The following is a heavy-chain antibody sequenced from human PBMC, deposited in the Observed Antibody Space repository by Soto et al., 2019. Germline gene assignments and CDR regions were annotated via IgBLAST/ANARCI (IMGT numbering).Heavy chain of an antibody. D-gene: IGHD2-15*01. J-gene: IGHJ4*02. CDR1: GFTFSSYA. V-gene: IGHV3-23*01. CDR3: AKVALVVVAATTDY. Sequence: PRGSLRLSCAASGFTFSSYAMSWVRQAPGKGLEWVSAISGSGGSTYYADSVKGRFTISRDNSKNTLYLQMNSLRAEDTAVYYCAKVALVVVAATTDYWGQGTLVTVSS. CDR2: ISGSGGST.